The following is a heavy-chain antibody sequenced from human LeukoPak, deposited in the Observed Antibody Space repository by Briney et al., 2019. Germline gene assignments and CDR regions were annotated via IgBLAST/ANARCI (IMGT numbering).Heavy chain of an antibody. CDR2: INPSGGST. Sequence: GASVKVSCKASGYTFTNYYMHWVRQAPGQGLEWMGIINPSGGSTSYAQKFEGRVTMTRDTSTSTVYMELSSLRSEDTAVYYCARGGTTMIRGVIGMDVWGQGTTVTVSS. CDR3: ARGGTTMIRGVIGMDV. J-gene: IGHJ6*02. D-gene: IGHD3-10*01. V-gene: IGHV1-46*01. CDR1: GYTFTNYY.